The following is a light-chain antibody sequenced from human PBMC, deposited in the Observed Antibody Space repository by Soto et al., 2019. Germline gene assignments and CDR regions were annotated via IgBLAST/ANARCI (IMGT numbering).Light chain of an antibody. CDR1: SNDVGTYNY. CDR3: SSYTTTSTQV. J-gene: IGLJ2*01. CDR2: EVT. Sequence: QSALTQPASVSGSPGQSITISCTGTSNDVGTYNYVSWYQHRPGKAPQLMISEVTKRPSGVSDRFSGSKSGTTASLTISRLQAEDEADYYCSSYTTTSTQVFGGGTKVTVL. V-gene: IGLV2-14*02.